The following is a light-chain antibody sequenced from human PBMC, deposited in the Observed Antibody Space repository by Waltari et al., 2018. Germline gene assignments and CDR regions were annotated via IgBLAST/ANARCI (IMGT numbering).Light chain of an antibody. CDR1: EKITSSY. CDR3: QYYNSAPRT. CDR2: TAS. V-gene: IGKV3-20*01. J-gene: IGKJ1*01. Sequence: VVLTQSPGPLSLSPGERATLSCRASEKITSSYIAWYQHKPGQAPRLLIYTASYRATGVSDRFSGSGSGTDFVLTISRLEPEDFAVYYCQYYNSAPRTFGQGTKVEIK.